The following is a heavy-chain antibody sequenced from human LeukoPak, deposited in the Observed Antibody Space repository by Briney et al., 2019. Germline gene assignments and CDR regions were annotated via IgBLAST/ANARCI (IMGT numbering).Heavy chain of an antibody. CDR3: ARHQKAARGTLDY. CDR2: IYYSGST. CDR1: GYSISSGYY. J-gene: IGHJ4*02. Sequence: SETLSLTCTVSGYSISSGYYWGWIRQPPGKGLEWIGSIYYSGSTYYNPSLKSRVTISVDTSKNQFSLKLSSVTAADTAVYYCARHQKAARGTLDYWGQGTLVTVSS. V-gene: IGHV4-38-2*02. D-gene: IGHD1-1*01.